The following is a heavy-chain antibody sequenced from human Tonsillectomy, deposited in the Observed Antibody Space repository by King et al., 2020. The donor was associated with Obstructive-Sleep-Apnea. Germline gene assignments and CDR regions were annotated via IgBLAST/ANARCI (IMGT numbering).Heavy chain of an antibody. J-gene: IGHJ3*02. CDR3: AKDLGLGAGIVVEYAFDI. CDR2: ISGSGGST. D-gene: IGHD2-21*01. V-gene: IGHV3-23*04. CDR1: GFTFSSYA. Sequence: VQLVESGGGLVQPGGSLRLSSAASGFTFSSYAMRWVRQAPGKGLEWVSAISGSGGSTYYADSVKGRFTISRDNSKNTLYLQMNSLRAEDTAVYYCAKDLGLGAGIVVEYAFDIWGQGTMVTVSS.